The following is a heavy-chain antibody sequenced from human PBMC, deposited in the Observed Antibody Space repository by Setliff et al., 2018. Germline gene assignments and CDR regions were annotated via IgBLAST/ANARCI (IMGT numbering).Heavy chain of an antibody. Sequence: GASVKVSCKASGYTFTSYGISWVRQAPGQGLEWMGWINPNSGGTNYAQKFQGRVTMTRDTSISTAYMELSRLRSDDTAVYYCARARCSGGSCPPFDYWGQGTLVTVSS. CDR3: ARARCSGGSCPPFDY. D-gene: IGHD2-15*01. CDR1: GYTFTSYG. CDR2: INPNSGGT. J-gene: IGHJ4*02. V-gene: IGHV1-2*02.